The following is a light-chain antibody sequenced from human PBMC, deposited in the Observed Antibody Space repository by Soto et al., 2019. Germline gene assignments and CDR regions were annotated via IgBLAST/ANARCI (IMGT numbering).Light chain of an antibody. Sequence: DIQMTQSPSTLSASVGDSVTITCRASQSISTWLAWYQQKAGKAPNLLISDASSLESGVPSRFRGSGSGTEFTLTISSLQPDDFTTYYCQQYNSYSKTFGQGTKV. J-gene: IGKJ1*01. V-gene: IGKV1-5*01. CDR3: QQYNSYSKT. CDR1: QSISTW. CDR2: DAS.